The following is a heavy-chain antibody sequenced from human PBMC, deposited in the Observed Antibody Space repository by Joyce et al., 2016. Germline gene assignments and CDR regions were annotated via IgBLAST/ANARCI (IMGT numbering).Heavy chain of an antibody. CDR2: SNHSGST. D-gene: IGHD7-27*01. Sequence: QVQLQQWGAGLLKPSETLSLTCAVYGGSFSGYYWSRIRQPPGKGLEWIGESNHSGSTNYNPSLKSGVTISVDTSKNQFSLKLSSVTAADTAVYYCARGPRSNWGLVWFDPWGQGTLVTVSS. V-gene: IGHV4-34*01. CDR3: ARGPRSNWGLVWFDP. CDR1: GGSFSGYY. J-gene: IGHJ5*02.